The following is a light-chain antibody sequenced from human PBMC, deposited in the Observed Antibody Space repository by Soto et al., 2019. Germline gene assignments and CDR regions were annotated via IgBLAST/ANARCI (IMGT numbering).Light chain of an antibody. CDR2: AAS. CDR3: QQSCITPYT. Sequence: DIQMTQSPSSLSASVGDTVTITCRASQSISVHLNWYQQKPGKVPKLLIYAASNLQSGVPSSFSGSGSETDFALTISSLQPEDFATYYCQQSCITPYTFGQGTKLQIK. J-gene: IGKJ2*01. CDR1: QSISVH. V-gene: IGKV1-39*01.